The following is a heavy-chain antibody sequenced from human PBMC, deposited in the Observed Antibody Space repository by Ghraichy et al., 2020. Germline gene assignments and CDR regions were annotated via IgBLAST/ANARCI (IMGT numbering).Heavy chain of an antibody. CDR2: IYYNGTT. Sequence: SLNISCSLSGASINTGGYYWTWIRQLPEKGLEWIGYIYYNGTTYYNSSLKSRLTMSMDRSKNQFSLKLNSVTAADTAVYYCATYMVADFYGMDVWGQGTTVTVSS. CDR1: GASINTGGYY. D-gene: IGHD5-12*01. V-gene: IGHV4-31*03. J-gene: IGHJ6*02. CDR3: ATYMVADFYGMDV.